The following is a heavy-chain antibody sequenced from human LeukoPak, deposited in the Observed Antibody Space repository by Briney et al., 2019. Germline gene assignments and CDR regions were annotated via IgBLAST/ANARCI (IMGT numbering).Heavy chain of an antibody. CDR1: GFIFSSYS. CDR2: ISSSTM. J-gene: IGHJ4*02. V-gene: IGHV3-48*02. CDR3: ARDASLATIRIEY. D-gene: IGHD3-3*02. Sequence: PGGSLRLSCEASGFIFSSYSMNWVRQAPGKGLEWVSYISSSTMYYADSVKGRFTISRDNAKKSLYLQMNSLRDEDTAVYYCARDASLATIRIEYWGQGTLVTVSS.